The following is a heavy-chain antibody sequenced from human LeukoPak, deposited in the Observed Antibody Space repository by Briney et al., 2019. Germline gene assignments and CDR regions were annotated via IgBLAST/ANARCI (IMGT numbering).Heavy chain of an antibody. CDR1: GFTFNNYW. CDR2: INTDGSNS. D-gene: IGHD6-6*01. Sequence: PGGSLRLSCAASGFTFNNYWMHWVRQGPGKGLVWVSRINTDGSNSNYADSVQGRFTISRDNAKNTLYLQMNSLRAEDTAVYYCARSRYSYSSMDWGQGTLVTVSS. CDR3: ARSRYSYSSMD. V-gene: IGHV3-74*01. J-gene: IGHJ4*02.